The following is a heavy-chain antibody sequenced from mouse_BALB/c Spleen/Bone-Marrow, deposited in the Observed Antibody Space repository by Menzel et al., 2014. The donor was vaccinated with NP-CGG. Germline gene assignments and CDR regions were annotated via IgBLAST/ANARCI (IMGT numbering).Heavy chain of an antibody. CDR1: GFTLTDYY. D-gene: IGHD2-1*01. V-gene: IGHV7-3*02. CDR3: ARDIEGNYSYWYLDV. Sequence: EVHLVESGGGSEQPGGSLRLSCAPSGFTLTDYYMSWVRQPPGKALEWLGFIRNKAKGYTTEYSASVKGRFTISRDNSQSILYLQMNTLRPEDSATYYWARDIEGNYSYWYLDVWGAGTTVTVSS. J-gene: IGHJ1*01. CDR2: IRNKAKGYTT.